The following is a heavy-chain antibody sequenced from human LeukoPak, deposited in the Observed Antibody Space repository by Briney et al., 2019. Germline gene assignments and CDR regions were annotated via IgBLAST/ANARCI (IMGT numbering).Heavy chain of an antibody. CDR3: AKDFSSSWYYFDY. J-gene: IGHJ4*02. V-gene: IGHV3-53*04. Sequence: GGSLRLSCAASGFTVSSNFMSWVRQAPGKGLEWVSVIYSGGSTYYADSVKGRFTISRHNSKNTLYLQMNSLRAEDTAVYYCAKDFSSSWYYFDYWGQGTLVTVSS. CDR2: IYSGGST. CDR1: GFTVSSNF. D-gene: IGHD6-13*01.